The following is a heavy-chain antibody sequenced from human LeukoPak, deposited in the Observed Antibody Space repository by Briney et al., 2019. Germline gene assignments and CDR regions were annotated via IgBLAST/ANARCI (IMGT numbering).Heavy chain of an antibody. CDR1: GFTVSSNY. V-gene: IGHV3-66*02. J-gene: IGHJ4*02. Sequence: PGGSLGLSCAASGFTVSSNYMSWVRQAPGKGLEWVSVIYSGGSTYYADSVKGRFTISRDNSKNTLYLQMNSLRAEDTAVYYCAVTVGGSYYFDYWGQGTLVTVSS. CDR2: IYSGGST. D-gene: IGHD1-26*01. CDR3: AVTVGGSYYFDY.